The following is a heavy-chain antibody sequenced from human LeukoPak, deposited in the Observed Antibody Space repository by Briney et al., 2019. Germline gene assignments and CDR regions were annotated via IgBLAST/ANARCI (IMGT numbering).Heavy chain of an antibody. V-gene: IGHV3-11*05. Sequence: GGSLRLSCAASGFTFSDYYMSWIRQAPGKALEWVSYISSSSSYTNYADSVKGRFTISRDNSKNSLYLQMNSLRAEDTAVYYCARDRCSSTSCSHYYYGMDVWGQGTTVTVSS. CDR3: ARDRCSSTSCSHYYYGMDV. CDR2: ISSSSSYT. D-gene: IGHD2-2*01. CDR1: GFTFSDYY. J-gene: IGHJ6*02.